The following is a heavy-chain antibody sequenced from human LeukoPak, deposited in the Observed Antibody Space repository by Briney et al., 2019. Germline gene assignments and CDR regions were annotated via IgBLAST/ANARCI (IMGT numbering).Heavy chain of an antibody. J-gene: IGHJ4*02. D-gene: IGHD1-14*01. Sequence: GGSLRLSCAASGFTFGNYAMNWVRQAPGKGLEWVSGITGSGSSTYYADSVKGRFTISRDNSKNTLYLQMTSLKDDDMAIYYCVIGTDTTGCFGSWGQGSPVIVSS. V-gene: IGHV3-23*01. CDR2: ITGSGSST. CDR1: GFTFGNYA. CDR3: VIGTDTTGCFGS.